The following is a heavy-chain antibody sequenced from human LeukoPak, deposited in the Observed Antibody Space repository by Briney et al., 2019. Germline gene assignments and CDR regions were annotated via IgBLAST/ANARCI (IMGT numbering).Heavy chain of an antibody. V-gene: IGHV3-48*03. Sequence: HPGGSLRLSCAASGFTFSSYEMNWVRQAPGKGLEWVSYISSSGSTIYYADSVKGRFTISRDNAKNSLYLQMNSLRAEDTAVYYCAREDYYYDSSGYSSGAFDIWGQGTMVTVSS. D-gene: IGHD3-22*01. CDR1: GFTFSSYE. CDR2: ISSSGSTI. CDR3: AREDYYYDSSGYSSGAFDI. J-gene: IGHJ3*02.